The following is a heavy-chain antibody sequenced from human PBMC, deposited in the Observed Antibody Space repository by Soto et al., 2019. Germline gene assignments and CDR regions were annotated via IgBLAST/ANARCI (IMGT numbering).Heavy chain of an antibody. CDR2: IDPSDSYT. J-gene: IGHJ6*02. D-gene: IGHD1-26*01. Sequence: GESLKISCKGSGYSFTSYWISWVRQMPGKGLEWMGRIDPSDSYTNYSPSFQGHVTISADKSISTAYLQWSSLKASDTAMYYCARTGSPPYYYYGMDVWGQGTTVTVYS. V-gene: IGHV5-10-1*01. CDR1: GYSFTSYW. CDR3: ARTGSPPYYYYGMDV.